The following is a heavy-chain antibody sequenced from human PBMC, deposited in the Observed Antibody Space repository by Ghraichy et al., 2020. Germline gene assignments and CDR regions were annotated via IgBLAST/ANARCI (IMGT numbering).Heavy chain of an antibody. J-gene: IGHJ5*02. Sequence: LSLTCAASGFTFSSYAMTWVRQAPGKGLEWVSTISGSGGGPDYADSVKGRFIISRDNSKNTLHLQMNSLSADATAIYYCAKAASDTSWPKFGPWGQGTLVTVSS. CDR1: GFTFSSYA. D-gene: IGHD2-2*01. CDR2: ISGSGGGP. CDR3: AKAASDTSWPKFGP. V-gene: IGHV3-23*01.